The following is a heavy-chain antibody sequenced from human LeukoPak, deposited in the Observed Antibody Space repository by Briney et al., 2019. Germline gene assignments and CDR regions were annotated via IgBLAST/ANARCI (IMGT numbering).Heavy chain of an antibody. J-gene: IGHJ4*02. D-gene: IGHD6-19*01. CDR2: ITGGSTTK. Sequence: PGGSLRLSCAASGFTFSYYEMIWVRQAPGKGLEWVSYITGGSTTKNYADSVKGRFTISTDNAKNSLYLQVNSLRAEDTAIYYCARDGDIAVATAPYYFDYWGQGILVTVSS. V-gene: IGHV3-48*03. CDR1: GFTFSYYE. CDR3: ARDGDIAVATAPYYFDY.